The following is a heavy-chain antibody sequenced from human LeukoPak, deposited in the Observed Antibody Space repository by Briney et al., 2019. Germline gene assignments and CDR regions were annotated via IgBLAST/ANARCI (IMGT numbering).Heavy chain of an antibody. CDR2: IRSKTYGGTT. V-gene: IGHV3-49*05. Sequence: KPGGSLRLSCTASGFTCGDYAMSWFRQAPGKGLEWVGFIRSKTYGGTTEYAASVKGRFTISRDDAKSIAYLQMNSLKTEDTAVYYCTVGGLEYWGQGTLVTVSS. D-gene: IGHD1-1*01. CDR3: TVGGLEY. CDR1: GFTCGDYA. J-gene: IGHJ4*02.